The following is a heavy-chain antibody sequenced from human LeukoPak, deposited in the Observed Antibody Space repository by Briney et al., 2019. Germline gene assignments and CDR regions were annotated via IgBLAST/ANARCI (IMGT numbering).Heavy chain of an antibody. V-gene: IGHV4-59*01. CDR2: IYYSRST. CDR1: GDSINDYY. D-gene: IGHD5-18*01. CDR3: ARGGGYSYGSFDY. Sequence: SETLSLTCTVSGDSINDYYWSWIRQSPGKGLEWIGYIYYSRSTSYNPSLKSRVTISLDTSNNHFSLKLRSVTAADTAVYYCARGGGYSYGSFDYWGQGTLVTVSS. J-gene: IGHJ4*02.